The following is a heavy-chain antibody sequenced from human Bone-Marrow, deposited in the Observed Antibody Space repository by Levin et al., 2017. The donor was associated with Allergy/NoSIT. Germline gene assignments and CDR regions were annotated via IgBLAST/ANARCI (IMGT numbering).Heavy chain of an antibody. Sequence: PGGSLRLSCAASGFTFSSYGMHWVRQAPGKGLGWVAGIWYDGSKKYYADSVKGRVTISRDNSKNTLHLQMNSLRPEDTALYYCVRGDFTNYVGDFDYWGQGTLVTVSS. CDR1: GFTFSSYG. D-gene: IGHD2-21*02. CDR3: VRGDFTNYVGDFDY. V-gene: IGHV3-33*01. CDR2: IWYDGSKK. J-gene: IGHJ4*02.